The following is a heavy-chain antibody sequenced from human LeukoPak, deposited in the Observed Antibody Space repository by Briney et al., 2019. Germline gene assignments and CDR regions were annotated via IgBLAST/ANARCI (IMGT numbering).Heavy chain of an antibody. CDR1: GFTVSSNY. CDR3: ARERYDSSGYFDY. CDR2: IWYDGSNK. V-gene: IGHV3-33*08. Sequence: GGSLRLSCAASGFTVSSNYMSWVRQAPGKGLEWVAVIWYDGSNKYYADSVKGRFTISRDNSKNTLYLQMNSLRAEDTAVYYCARERYDSSGYFDYWGQGTLVTVSS. J-gene: IGHJ4*02. D-gene: IGHD3-22*01.